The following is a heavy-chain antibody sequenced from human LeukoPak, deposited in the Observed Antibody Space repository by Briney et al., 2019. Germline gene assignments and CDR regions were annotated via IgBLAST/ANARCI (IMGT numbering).Heavy chain of an antibody. J-gene: IGHJ3*02. D-gene: IGHD2-2*01. Sequence: GGSLRLSCAASGFTFSSYAMNWVRQAPGKGLEWVSTISGSGDKIYYADSVKGRFTISGDSSKNTLYLQMNSLKTEDTAVYYCTTDWRSWIVVVPAASPDAFDTWGQGTMVTVSS. CDR2: ISGSGDKI. V-gene: IGHV3-23*01. CDR1: GFTFSSYA. CDR3: TTDWRSWIVVVPAASPDAFDT.